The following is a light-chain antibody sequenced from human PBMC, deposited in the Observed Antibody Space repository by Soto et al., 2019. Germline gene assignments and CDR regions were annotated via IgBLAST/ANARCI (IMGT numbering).Light chain of an antibody. J-gene: IGKJ4*01. V-gene: IGKV1-13*02. Sequence: IQLTQSPSSLSASVGDRVTITCRAGQDIGSALAWYQQRPGKAPKLLLYDASNLEAGVPSRFSGSGSGTDFTLAIASLRPEDFATYFCQQFNCFPLTCAGGTKVQIK. CDR3: QQFNCFPLT. CDR1: QDIGSA. CDR2: DAS.